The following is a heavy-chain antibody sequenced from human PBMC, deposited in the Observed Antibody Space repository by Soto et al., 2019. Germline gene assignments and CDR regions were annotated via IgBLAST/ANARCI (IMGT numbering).Heavy chain of an antibody. CDR1: GYTLTSYG. D-gene: IGHD3-10*01. V-gene: IGHV1-18*01. CDR2: ISAYNGNT. CDR3: ARDKVLWFGESTGNFDY. J-gene: IGHJ4*02. Sequence: QIQLVQSGAEVKKPGASVKVSCKASGYTLTSYGISWERQAPGQGFEWMGWISAYNGNTNYAQKLQGRVTMTTDTSTSTAYMELRSLRSDDTAVYYCARDKVLWFGESTGNFDYWGQGTLVTVSS.